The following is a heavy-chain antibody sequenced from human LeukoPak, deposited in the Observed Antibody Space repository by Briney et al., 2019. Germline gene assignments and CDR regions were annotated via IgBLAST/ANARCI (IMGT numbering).Heavy chain of an antibody. D-gene: IGHD3-10*01. CDR3: ARVSFGSGYYNYMDV. J-gene: IGHJ6*03. CDR2: FYHSGST. Sequence: SETLSLTCSVSGGFNTHYYWSWIRQPPGKGLEWIGYFYHSGSTNYNPSLKSRVTISVDTSKNHFSLKLSSVTAADTAVYYCARVSFGSGYYNYMDVWGKGTTVTVSS. V-gene: IGHV4-59*01. CDR1: GGFNTHYY.